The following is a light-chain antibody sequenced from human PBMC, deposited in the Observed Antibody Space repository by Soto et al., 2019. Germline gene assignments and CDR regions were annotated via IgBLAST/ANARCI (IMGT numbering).Light chain of an antibody. Sequence: DIVLTQSPDSLAVALGETAIINCKASQTVLYSSNNKNYIAWYQQRPGQPPKVLIYWASTRDSGVPDRFSGSGSGTDFTLTISSLQAEDAALYYCHQYYSTPNTFGQGTKLEIK. CDR2: WAS. J-gene: IGKJ2*01. V-gene: IGKV4-1*01. CDR1: QTVLYSSNNKNY. CDR3: HQYYSTPNT.